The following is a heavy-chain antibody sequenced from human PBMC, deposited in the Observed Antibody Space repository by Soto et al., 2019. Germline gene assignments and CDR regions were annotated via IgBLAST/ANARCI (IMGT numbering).Heavy chain of an antibody. CDR3: AREHRSGGSCYFDY. Sequence: PWGSMRLSCAASGFAFSRYIRNWVRQAPGKGLEWVSSISSSSSYIYYADSVKGRFTISRDNAKNSLYLQMNSLRAEDTAVYYCAREHRSGGSCYFDYRGQGTLVTLSS. CDR2: ISSSSSYI. CDR1: GFAFSRYI. J-gene: IGHJ4*02. V-gene: IGHV3-21*01. D-gene: IGHD2-15*01.